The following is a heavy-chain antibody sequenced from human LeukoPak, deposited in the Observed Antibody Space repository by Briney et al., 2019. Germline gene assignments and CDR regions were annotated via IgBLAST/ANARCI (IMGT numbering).Heavy chain of an antibody. D-gene: IGHD1-26*01. CDR3: ARNSELSRYRGWFDP. CDR1: GGSISSSSYY. CDR2: IYYSGST. Sequence: PSETLSLTCTVSGGSISSSSYYWGWIRQPPGKGLEWIGSIYYSGSTYYNPSLKSRVTISVDTSKNQFSLKLSSVTAADTAVYYCARNSELSRYRGWFDPWGQEPWSPSPQ. J-gene: IGHJ5*02. V-gene: IGHV4-39*01.